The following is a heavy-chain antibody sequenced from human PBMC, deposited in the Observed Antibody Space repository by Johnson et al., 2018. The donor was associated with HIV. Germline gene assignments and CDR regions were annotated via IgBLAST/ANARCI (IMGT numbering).Heavy chain of an antibody. V-gene: IGHV3-7*01. CDR3: ARDKPIVVVMKSDAFDI. Sequence: VQLVESGGGLVQPGGSLRLSCAASGFTFSSYRMSWVRQAPGKGLEWVATIKQDGSEKYYVDSVKGRFTISRDNAKHSLYLQRNSLRAEDTAVYYCARDKPIVVVMKSDAFDIWGQGTMVTVSS. CDR2: IKQDGSEK. CDR1: GFTFSSYR. D-gene: IGHD3-22*01. J-gene: IGHJ3*02.